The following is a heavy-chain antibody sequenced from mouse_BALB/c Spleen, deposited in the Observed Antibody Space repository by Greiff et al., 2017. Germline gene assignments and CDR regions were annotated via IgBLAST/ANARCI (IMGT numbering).Heavy chain of an antibody. V-gene: IGHV1S81*02. J-gene: IGHJ1*01. CDR3: ARSTATSFFDV. CDR1: GYTFTSYW. CDR2: INPSNGRT. D-gene: IGHD1-2*01. Sequence: QVQLQQPGAELVKPGASVKLSCKASGYTFTSYWMHWVKQRPGQGLEWIVEINPSNGRTNYNEKFKSKATLTVDKSSSTAYMQLSSLTSEDSAVYYCARSTATSFFDVWGAGTTVTVSS.